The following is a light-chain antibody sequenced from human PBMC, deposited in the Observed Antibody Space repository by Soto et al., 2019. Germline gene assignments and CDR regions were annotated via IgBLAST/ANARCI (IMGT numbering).Light chain of an antibody. J-gene: IGLJ7*01. CDR3: CLTYRDHHAV. Sequence: QAVVTQEPSLTVSPGGTVTLTCGSSTGAVTSGHYAYWRQQKPCQVPTTLIYNTDSNHSWTPARFAGSLIGGKAALPLSGAQPEEAAADYCCLTYRDHHAVFGGGTQRTVL. V-gene: IGLV7-46*01. CDR1: TGAVTSGHY. CDR2: NTD.